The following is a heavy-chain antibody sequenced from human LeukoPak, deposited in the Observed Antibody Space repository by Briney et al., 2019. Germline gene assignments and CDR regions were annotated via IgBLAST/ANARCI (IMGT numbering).Heavy chain of an antibody. J-gene: IGHJ4*02. Sequence: PGGSLRLSCTTSGFTFSNYALSWVRQAPGKGLVWVSTVSGSGGSTYYADSVKGRFTISRDNSKNTLYLQMNSLRAEDTAVYYCAKDPPGLEWLTYFDYWGQGTLVTVSS. CDR1: GFTFSNYA. CDR2: VSGSGGST. D-gene: IGHD3-3*01. CDR3: AKDPPGLEWLTYFDY. V-gene: IGHV3-23*01.